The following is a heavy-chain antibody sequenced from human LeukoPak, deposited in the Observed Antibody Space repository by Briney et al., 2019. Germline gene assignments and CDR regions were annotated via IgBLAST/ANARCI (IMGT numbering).Heavy chain of an antibody. CDR3: ARDGWYFDL. J-gene: IGHJ2*01. Sequence: PGGSLRLSCAASGFTFRSYSMNWVRQAPGKGLEWVSYISSSSSPIYYADSVKGRFTISRDNAKNSLYLKMNSLRAEDTAVYYCARDGWYFDLWGRGTLVTVSS. CDR1: GFTFRSYS. V-gene: IGHV3-48*01. CDR2: ISSSSSPI.